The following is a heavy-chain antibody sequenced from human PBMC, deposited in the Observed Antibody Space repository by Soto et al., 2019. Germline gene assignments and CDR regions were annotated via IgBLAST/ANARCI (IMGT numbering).Heavy chain of an antibody. CDR3: ARGQRFSDWLDP. CDR2: IYSSGNT. J-gene: IGHJ5*02. Sequence: PSETLSLTCSVSGGTISGYYWTWIRQPAGKGLEWIGRIYSSGNTKYNPSLQSRVTMSLDTSNNQFSLRLTSVTAADTAVYYCARGQRFSDWLDPSGQGTLVTVYS. D-gene: IGHD3-3*01. CDR1: GGTISGYY. V-gene: IGHV4-4*07.